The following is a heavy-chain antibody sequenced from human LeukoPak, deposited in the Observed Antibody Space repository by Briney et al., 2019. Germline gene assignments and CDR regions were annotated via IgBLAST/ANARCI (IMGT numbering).Heavy chain of an antibody. Sequence: SETLSLTCAVYGESFSGYYWSWIRQPPGKGLEWIGEINHSGSTNYNPSLKSRVTISVDTSKNQFSLKLSSVTAADTAVYYCARGRNYYDSSGYYPYYFDYWGQGTLVTVSS. CDR3: ARGRNYYDSSGYYPYYFDY. J-gene: IGHJ4*02. CDR1: GESFSGYY. D-gene: IGHD3-22*01. V-gene: IGHV4-34*01. CDR2: INHSGST.